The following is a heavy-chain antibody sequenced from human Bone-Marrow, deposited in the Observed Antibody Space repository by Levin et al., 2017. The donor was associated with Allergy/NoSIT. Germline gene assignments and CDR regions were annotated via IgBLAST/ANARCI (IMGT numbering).Heavy chain of an antibody. Sequence: LSLTCAASGFIFNSSGIHWVRPAPGKGLEWVAVISYDGSNKFYVDSVKGRFTISRDNSENTVYLQMNSLRAEDTAVYYCAKDFSACSGGTCLHNWFDPWGQGTLVTVSS. J-gene: IGHJ5*02. CDR1: GFIFNSSG. CDR2: ISYDGSNK. CDR3: AKDFSACSGGTCLHNWFDP. D-gene: IGHD2-15*01. V-gene: IGHV3-30*18.